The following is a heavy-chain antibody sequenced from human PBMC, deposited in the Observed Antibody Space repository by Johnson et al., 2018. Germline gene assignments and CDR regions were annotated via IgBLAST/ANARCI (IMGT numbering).Heavy chain of an antibody. CDR3: ARVTCSGGSCSLTYYYYYYMDV. V-gene: IGHV3-7*01. J-gene: IGHJ6*03. D-gene: IGHD2-15*01. CDR1: GFTFSSYW. Sequence: VQLVESGGGLVQPGGSLRLSCAASGFTFSSYWMSWVRQAPGKGLEWVANIQQDGSEKYYADSVKGRFTISRDNAKTSLYLQMNSLTAEDTAVYYCARVTCSGGSCSLTYYYYYYMDVWGKGTTVTVSS. CDR2: IQQDGSEK.